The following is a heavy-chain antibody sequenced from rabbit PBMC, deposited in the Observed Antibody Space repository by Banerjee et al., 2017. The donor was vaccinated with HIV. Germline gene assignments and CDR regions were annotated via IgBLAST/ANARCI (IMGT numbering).Heavy chain of an antibody. V-gene: IGHV1S45*01. J-gene: IGHJ4*01. Sequence: QEQLVESGGGLVQPGGSLKLSCVASGFDFSSYGVGWVRQAPGKGLEWIACIDGVSSETTHYASWAKGRFTISKTSSTTVTLQMTSLTAADTATYFCARNYFTYGYAGYASATGGYYFNLWGPGTLVTVS. D-gene: IGHD6-1*01. CDR2: IDGVSSETT. CDR3: ARNYFTYGYAGYASATGGYYFNL. CDR1: GFDFSSYG.